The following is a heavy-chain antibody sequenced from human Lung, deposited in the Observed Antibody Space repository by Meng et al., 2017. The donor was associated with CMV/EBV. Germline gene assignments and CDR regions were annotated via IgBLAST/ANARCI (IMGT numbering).Heavy chain of an antibody. CDR1: GGAISSSNW. CDR3: ASFPPPGKQWLVTDY. CDR2: IYHSGST. V-gene: IGHV4-4*03. J-gene: IGHJ4*02. Sequence: QRSGPGLGKAPGHLSLTCAFSGGAISSSNWWSCVRQPPGKGLEWIGEIYHSGSTNYNPSLKSRVTISVDKSKNQFSLKLSSVTAADTAVYYCASFPPPGKQWLVTDYWGQGTLVTVSS. D-gene: IGHD6-19*01.